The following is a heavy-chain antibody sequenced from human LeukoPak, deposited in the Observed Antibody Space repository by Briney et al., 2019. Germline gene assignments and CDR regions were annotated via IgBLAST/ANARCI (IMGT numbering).Heavy chain of an antibody. V-gene: IGHV3-23*01. Sequence: GGSLRLSCAASGFTFSSYSMNWVRKAPGKGLEWVSTISGSGGATYSADSVKGRLAISRDNSKNTLYLQMNSLRAEDTAVYYCAKDERGDYLPPYYFDYWGQGTLVTVSS. CDR2: ISGSGGAT. CDR3: AKDERGDYLPPYYFDY. CDR1: GFTFSSYS. J-gene: IGHJ4*02. D-gene: IGHD4-17*01.